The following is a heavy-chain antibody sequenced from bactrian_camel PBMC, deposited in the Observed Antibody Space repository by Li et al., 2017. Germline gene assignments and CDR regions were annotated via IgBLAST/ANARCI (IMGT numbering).Heavy chain of an antibody. J-gene: IGHJ4*01. CDR3: ATTQGTDCLEY. Sequence: VQLVESGRGSVQVGGSLKLSCVASGKIPGRCAMAWYRQVPGKERELVSHISAVSTRFIADSVKGRFAISRDYGKNTIYLQMNNLRTEDTGVYYCATTQGTDCLEYWGQGTQVTVS. CDR2: ISAVSTR. D-gene: IGHD3*01. CDR1: GKIPGRCA. V-gene: IGHV3S55*01.